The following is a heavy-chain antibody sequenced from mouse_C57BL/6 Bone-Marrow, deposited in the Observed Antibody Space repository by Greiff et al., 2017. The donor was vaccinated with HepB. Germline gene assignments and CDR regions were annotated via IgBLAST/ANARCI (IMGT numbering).Heavy chain of an antibody. CDR3: TRPKGWLPFAY. V-gene: IGHV5S21*01. J-gene: IGHJ3*01. CDR1: GFTFSSYA. CDR2: ISSGGDNI. Sequence: EVKVEESGGGLVKPGGSLKLSCAASGFTFSSYAMSWVRQTPEKRLEWVAYISSGGDNIYYADTVKGRFTISRDNARNTLYLQMSSLKSEDTAMYYCTRPKGWLPFAYWGQGTLVTVSA. D-gene: IGHD2-3*01.